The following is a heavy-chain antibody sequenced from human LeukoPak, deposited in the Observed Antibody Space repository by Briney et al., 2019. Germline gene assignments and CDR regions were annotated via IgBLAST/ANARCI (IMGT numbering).Heavy chain of an antibody. Sequence: GGSLRLSCAASGFTFSSYTMNWVRQAPGKGLEWVAKIKHDGTEQYYVDSVKGRFTISRDNAKNSVYLQMNSLRVEDKAVYYCARDPLTPYGYYMDVWGKGTTVTVSS. V-gene: IGHV3-7*01. CDR2: IKHDGTEQ. CDR1: GFTFSSYT. CDR3: ARDPLTPYGYYMDV. D-gene: IGHD3-9*01. J-gene: IGHJ6*03.